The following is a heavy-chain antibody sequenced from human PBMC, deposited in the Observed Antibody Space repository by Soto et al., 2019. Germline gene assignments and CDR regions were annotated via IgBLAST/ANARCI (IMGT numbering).Heavy chain of an antibody. CDR3: AKSGSSGWYGWFDP. V-gene: IGHV2-5*01. D-gene: IGHD6-19*01. CDR2: IYWNDDK. J-gene: IGHJ5*02. Sequence: SGPTLVNPTQTLTLTCIFSGFSLRTSGVGVGWVRQPPGKALEWLGFIYWNDDKRYSPSLKSRLTITKDTSKNQVVLTMTNMDPVDTATYYCAKSGSSGWYGWFDPWGQGTLVTVSS. CDR1: GFSLRTSGVG.